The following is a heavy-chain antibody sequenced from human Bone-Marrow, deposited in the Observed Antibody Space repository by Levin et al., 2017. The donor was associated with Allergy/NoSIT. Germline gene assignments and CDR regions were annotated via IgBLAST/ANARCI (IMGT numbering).Heavy chain of an antibody. Sequence: SETLSLICTVSGGSISSDYWSWIRQPPGKGLEWIGYIHYSGSTRYNPSLKSRVTISIDTSKNQFSLKLRSVTAADTAVYYCARDRGRVNSSGWFDSWGQGTLVTVSS. CDR2: IHYSGST. D-gene: IGHD6-19*01. J-gene: IGHJ5*01. V-gene: IGHV4-59*01. CDR3: ARDRGRVNSSGWFDS. CDR1: GGSISSDY.